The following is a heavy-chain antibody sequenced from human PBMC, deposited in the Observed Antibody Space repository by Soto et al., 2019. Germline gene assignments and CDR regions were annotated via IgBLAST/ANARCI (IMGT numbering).Heavy chain of an antibody. D-gene: IGHD2-2*01. CDR1: GGTFSSYA. J-gene: IGHJ5*02. CDR3: ARAGHCSSTSCYLNWFDP. Sequence: ASVKVSCKASGGTFSSYAISWVRQAPGQGLEWMGGIIPIFGTANYAQKFQGRVTITADKSTSTAYMELSSLRSEDTAVYYCARAGHCSSTSCYLNWFDPWGQGTLVTVSS. CDR2: IIPIFGTA. V-gene: IGHV1-69*06.